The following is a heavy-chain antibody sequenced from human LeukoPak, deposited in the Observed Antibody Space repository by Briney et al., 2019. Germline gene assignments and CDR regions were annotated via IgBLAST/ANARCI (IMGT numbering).Heavy chain of an antibody. D-gene: IGHD6-13*01. J-gene: IGHJ5*02. CDR2: INPSGGST. CDR3: ARRSIAAAGKNWFDP. V-gene: IGHV1-46*01. CDR1: GYTFASYY. Sequence: ASVKVSCKASGYTFASYYMHWVRQAPGQGLEWMGIINPSGGSTSYAQKFQGRVTMTRDTSTSTVYMELSSLRSEDTAVYYCARRSIAAAGKNWFDPWGQGTLVTASS.